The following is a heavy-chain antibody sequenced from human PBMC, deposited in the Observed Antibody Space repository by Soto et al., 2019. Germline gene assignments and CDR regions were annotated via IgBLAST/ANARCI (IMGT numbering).Heavy chain of an antibody. CDR2: MSHSGRT. CDR1: GYSISSGYY. CDR3: AGYTDGWTNDY. Sequence: LSLTCAVSGYSISSGYYWGWIRQPPGEGLEWIGCMSHSGRTYNNPSLKSRVTISRDTSKNQFSLLLTSVTAADTAVYFCAGYTDGWTNDYWGQGTLVTVSS. D-gene: IGHD6-19*01. J-gene: IGHJ4*02. V-gene: IGHV4-38-2*01.